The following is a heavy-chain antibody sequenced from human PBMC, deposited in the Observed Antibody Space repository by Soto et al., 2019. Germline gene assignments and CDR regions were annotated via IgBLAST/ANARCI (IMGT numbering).Heavy chain of an antibody. D-gene: IGHD2-2*01. V-gene: IGHV1-18*01. J-gene: IGHJ5*02. CDR2: ISAYNGNT. Sequence: ASVKVSCKASGYTFTSYGISWVRQAPGQGFEWMGWISAYNGNTNYAQKLQGRVTMTTDTSTSTAYMELRSLRSDDTAVYYCARVNVVVPAAILNWFDPWGQGTLVTVSS. CDR3: ARVNVVVPAAILNWFDP. CDR1: GYTFTSYG.